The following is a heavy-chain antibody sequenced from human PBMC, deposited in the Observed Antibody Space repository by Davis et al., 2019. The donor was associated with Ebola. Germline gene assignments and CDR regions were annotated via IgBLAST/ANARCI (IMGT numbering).Heavy chain of an antibody. CDR2: ISPRGDTI. J-gene: IGHJ3*02. V-gene: IGHV3-48*04. CDR3: ARDPGELRGAFDI. CDR1: GFTFSTYW. Sequence: PGGSLRLSCAASGFTFSTYWMTWVRQAPGKGLEWVSYISPRGDTIYYTESVRGRFIISRDNAKNTLYLQMNSLRAEDTAVYYCARDPGELRGAFDIWGQGTMVTVSS. D-gene: IGHD1-26*01.